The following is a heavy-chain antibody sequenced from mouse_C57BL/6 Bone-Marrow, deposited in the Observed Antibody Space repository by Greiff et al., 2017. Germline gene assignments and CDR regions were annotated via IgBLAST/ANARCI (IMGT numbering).Heavy chain of an antibody. Sequence: VQWVESGAELARPGASVKLSCKASGYTFTSYGISWVKQRTGQGLEWIGEIYPRSGNTYYNEKFKGKATLTADKSSSTAYMELRSLTSEDSAVYFCATTWFAYWGQGTLVTVSA. CDR1: GYTFTSYG. CDR3: ATTWFAY. V-gene: IGHV1-81*01. CDR2: IYPRSGNT. J-gene: IGHJ3*01.